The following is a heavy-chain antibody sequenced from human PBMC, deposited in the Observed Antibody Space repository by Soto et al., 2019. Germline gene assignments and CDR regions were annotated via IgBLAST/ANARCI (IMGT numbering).Heavy chain of an antibody. V-gene: IGHV2-26*01. CDR2: IFSDNER. Sequence: PTETLPLTCTVSGFSLTTGKMGVSWIRQPPGKALEWLAHIFSDNERSYSTSLQSRLTISKDTSGSQVVLSMTNVDPVDTATYYCARMNVDSYQFYYAMDVWGQGTTVTVSS. CDR3: ARMNVDSYQFYYAMDV. D-gene: IGHD4-17*01. CDR1: GFSLTTGKMG. J-gene: IGHJ6*02.